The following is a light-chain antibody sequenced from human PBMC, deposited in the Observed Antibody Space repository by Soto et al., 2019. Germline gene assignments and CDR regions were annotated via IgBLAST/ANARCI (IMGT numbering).Light chain of an antibody. CDR1: QDIGSS. V-gene: IGKV1-27*01. CDR3: QKYNNAPRT. Sequence: DIQMTQSPSSLSASVGDRVTVTCRASQDIGSSLAWYQQKPGKVPKLLIYGASTLQSGVPYRFSGSGSGTDFALTVSSLQPEDVATYFCQKYNNAPRTVGQGTKVEIK. J-gene: IGKJ1*01. CDR2: GAS.